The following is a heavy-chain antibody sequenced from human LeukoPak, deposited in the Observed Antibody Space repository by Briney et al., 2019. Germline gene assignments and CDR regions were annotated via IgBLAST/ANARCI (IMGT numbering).Heavy chain of an antibody. Sequence: PSETLSLTCTVSGGSISSSSYYWGWIRQPPGKGLEWIGSMYYSGSPHYNPSLKSRVTISVDTSKNQFSLKLSSVTAADTAVYCCASQSSGSYFNCFDPWGQGTLVTVSS. V-gene: IGHV4-39*01. J-gene: IGHJ5*02. CDR2: MYYSGSP. CDR1: GGSISSSSYY. CDR3: ASQSSGSYFNCFDP. D-gene: IGHD3-10*01.